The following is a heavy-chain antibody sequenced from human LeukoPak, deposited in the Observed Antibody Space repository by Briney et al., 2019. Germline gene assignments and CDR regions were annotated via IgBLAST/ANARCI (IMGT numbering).Heavy chain of an antibody. Sequence: PGGSLRLSCEPHGFTFSNYGVHWVRQPPGKGLEWVAFISYGETEKQYADSVKGRFAISRDDSKNTLYLQMNSLRAEDTAVYYCAKDQSVGATSTYYYYGMDVWGQGTTVTVSS. J-gene: IGHJ6*02. CDR2: ISYGETEK. D-gene: IGHD1-26*01. V-gene: IGHV3-30*02. CDR1: GFTFSNYG. CDR3: AKDQSVGATSTYYYYGMDV.